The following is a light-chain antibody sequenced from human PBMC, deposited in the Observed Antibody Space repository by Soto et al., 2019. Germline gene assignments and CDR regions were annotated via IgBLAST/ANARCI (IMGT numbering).Light chain of an antibody. V-gene: IGLV1-40*01. J-gene: IGLJ2*01. CDR2: GNS. Sequence: QSVLTQPPSVSVAPGQRVTISCTGSSSNIGAGYDVHWYQQLPGTAPKLLIYGNSNRPSGVPDRFSGSNSGTSASLAITGLQAEDEADYYCQSYDSSLRVVFGGGTKLTVL. CDR1: SSNIGAGYD. CDR3: QSYDSSLRVV.